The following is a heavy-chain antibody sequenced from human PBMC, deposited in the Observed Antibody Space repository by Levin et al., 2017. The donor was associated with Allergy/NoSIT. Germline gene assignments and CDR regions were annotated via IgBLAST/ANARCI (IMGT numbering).Heavy chain of an antibody. J-gene: IGHJ4*02. V-gene: IGHV3-23*01. CDR2: ISGSGGST. Sequence: PSETLSLTCAASGFTFSSYAMSWVRQAPGKGLEWVSAISGSGGSTYYADSVKGRFTISRDNSKNTLYLQMNSLRAEDTAVYYCATLGYCSSTTCRRYFDYWGQGTLVTVSS. CDR3: ATLGYCSSTTCRRYFDY. D-gene: IGHD2-2*01. CDR1: GFTFSSYA.